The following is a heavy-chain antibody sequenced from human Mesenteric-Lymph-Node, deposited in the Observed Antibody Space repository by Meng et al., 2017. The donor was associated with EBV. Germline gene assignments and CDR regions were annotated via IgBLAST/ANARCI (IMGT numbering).Heavy chain of an antibody. D-gene: IGHD3-22*01. CDR3: VRRVVVMKEEELDH. J-gene: IGHJ4*02. CDR1: GGSLTSSNW. V-gene: IGHV4-4*02. Sequence: HVPLQEFGPGLVTPSGTLSLTCDCSGGSLTSSNWWSWFRQPPGKGLEWIGDIFHIGSAKYNPSLKSRVTISVDKSKNHFSLRLSSVTAADTAVYYCVRRVVVMKEEELDHWGQGTLVTVSS. CDR2: IFHIGSA.